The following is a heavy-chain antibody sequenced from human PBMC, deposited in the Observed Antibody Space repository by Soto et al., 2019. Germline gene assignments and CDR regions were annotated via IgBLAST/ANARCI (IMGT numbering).Heavy chain of an antibody. Sequence: QVQLVESGGGVVQPGRSLRLSCAASGFTFSSYGMHWVRQAPGKGLEWVAVIWYDGSNKYYADSVKGRFTISRDNSKNTLYLQMNSLRAEDTAVYYCARVYLFAYYFDYWGQGTLVTVSS. J-gene: IGHJ4*02. CDR3: ARVYLFAYYFDY. CDR1: GFTFSSYG. CDR2: IWYDGSNK. V-gene: IGHV3-33*01.